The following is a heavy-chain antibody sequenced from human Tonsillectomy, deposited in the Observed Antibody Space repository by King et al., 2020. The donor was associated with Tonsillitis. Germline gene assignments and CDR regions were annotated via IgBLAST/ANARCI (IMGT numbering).Heavy chain of an antibody. D-gene: IGHD5/OR15-5a*01. V-gene: IGHV3-7*03. CDR3: ARIDLRQNWNLDL. Sequence: VQLVESGGGLVQPGGSLRLSCAASAFTFSDYWMSWVRQAPGKGLEWVANIKQDGSEKYYVDSVKGRFTISRVNAENSLYLQMSSLGGEDTAVYYCARIDLRQNWNLDLWGRGTLVTVSS. CDR1: AFTFSDYW. CDR2: IKQDGSEK. J-gene: IGHJ2*01.